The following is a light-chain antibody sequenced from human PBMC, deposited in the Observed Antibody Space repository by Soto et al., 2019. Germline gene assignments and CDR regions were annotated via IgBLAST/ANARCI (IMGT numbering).Light chain of an antibody. CDR2: GAS. CDR1: QSVSSSY. J-gene: IGKJ4*01. CDR3: QQYGSSPLT. V-gene: IGKV3-20*01. Sequence: EIVLTQSPGTLSLSPGERATLSCRASQSVSSSYLACYQQKLGQAPRLLIYGASSRATGIPDRFSGSGSGTDFTLTISRLEPEDFAVYYCQQYGSSPLTFGGGTKVEIK.